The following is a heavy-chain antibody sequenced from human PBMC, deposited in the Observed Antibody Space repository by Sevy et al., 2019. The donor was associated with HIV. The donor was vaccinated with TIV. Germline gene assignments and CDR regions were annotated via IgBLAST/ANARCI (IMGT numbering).Heavy chain of an antibody. D-gene: IGHD2-2*01. CDR2: IYYSGST. J-gene: IGHJ6*02. CDR1: GGSVSSGSYY. Sequence: SETLSLTCTVSGGSVSSGSYYWSWIRQPPGKGLEWIGYIYYSGSTNYNPSLKSRVTISVDTSKNQISLKLSSVTAADTAVYYCARITVVPAATKGGGNYYYYGMDVWGQGTTVTVSS. V-gene: IGHV4-61*01. CDR3: ARITVVPAATKGGGNYYYYGMDV.